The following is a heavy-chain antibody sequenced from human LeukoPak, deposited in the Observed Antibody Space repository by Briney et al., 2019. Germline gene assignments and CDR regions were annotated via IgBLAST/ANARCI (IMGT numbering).Heavy chain of an antibody. V-gene: IGHV3-30*03. CDR2: ISYDGSSK. J-gene: IGHJ4*02. CDR3: ASGFLSSWYYLGDY. CDR1: GFTFSSYG. D-gene: IGHD6-13*01. Sequence: GGSLRLSCAASGFTFSSYGMHWVRQAPGKGLEWVAVISYDGSSKYYADSVKGRFTISRDNSKNTLYLQMNSLRAEDTAVYYCASGFLSSWYYLGDYWGQGTLVTVSS.